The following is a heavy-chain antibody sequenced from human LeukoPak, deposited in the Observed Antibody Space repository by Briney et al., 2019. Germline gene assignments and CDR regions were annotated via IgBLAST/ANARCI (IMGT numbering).Heavy chain of an antibody. J-gene: IGHJ4*02. D-gene: IGHD1-26*01. CDR1: GFTFSSYA. CDR3: ARSWEVLQNFDY. CDR2: ISGSGGST. V-gene: IGHV3-23*01. Sequence: GGSLRLSCAASGFTFSSYAMSWVRQAPGKGLEWVSAISGSGGSTYYADSVKGRSTISRDNSKNTLFLHMNSLSSEDTAVYYCARSWEVLQNFDYWGQGTLVTVSS.